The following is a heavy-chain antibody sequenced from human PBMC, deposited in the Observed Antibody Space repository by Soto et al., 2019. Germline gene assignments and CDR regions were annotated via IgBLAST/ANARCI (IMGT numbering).Heavy chain of an antibody. Sequence: GGSLRLSCAASGFTFSSYGMHWVRQAPGKGLEWVAVIWYDGSNKYYADSVKGRFTISRDNSKNTLYLQMNSLRAEDTAVYYCAGEAVAGHKNYYYYGMDVWGQGTTVTVSS. CDR1: GFTFSSYG. CDR3: AGEAVAGHKNYYYYGMDV. D-gene: IGHD6-19*01. CDR2: IWYDGSNK. V-gene: IGHV3-33*01. J-gene: IGHJ6*02.